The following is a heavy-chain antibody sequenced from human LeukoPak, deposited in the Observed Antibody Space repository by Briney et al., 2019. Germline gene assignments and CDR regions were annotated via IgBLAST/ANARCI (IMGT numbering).Heavy chain of an antibody. CDR2: ISAYNGNT. Sequence: ASVKVSCKASGYTFTSYGISWVRQAPGQGLEWMGWISAYNGNTNYAQKLQGRVTMTTDTSTSTAYMELRSLRSDDTAVYYCARARQSSYRPPTDAFDIWGQGTMVTVSS. D-gene: IGHD2-15*01. CDR1: GYTFTSYG. V-gene: IGHV1-18*01. CDR3: ARARQSSYRPPTDAFDI. J-gene: IGHJ3*02.